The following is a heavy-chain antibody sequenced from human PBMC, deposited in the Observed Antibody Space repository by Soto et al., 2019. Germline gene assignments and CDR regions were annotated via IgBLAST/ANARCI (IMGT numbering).Heavy chain of an antibody. CDR2: ISGSGGST. Sequence: GGSLRLSCAASGFTFSSYAMSWVRQAPGKGLEWVSAISGSGGSTYYTDSVKGRFTISRDNSKNTLYLQMNSLRAEDTAVYYCAKDLVTIFGVSDAFDIWGQGTMVTVSS. D-gene: IGHD3-3*01. V-gene: IGHV3-23*01. CDR3: AKDLVTIFGVSDAFDI. J-gene: IGHJ3*02. CDR1: GFTFSSYA.